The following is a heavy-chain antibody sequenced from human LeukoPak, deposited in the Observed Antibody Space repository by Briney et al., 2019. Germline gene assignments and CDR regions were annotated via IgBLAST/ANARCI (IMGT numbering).Heavy chain of an antibody. CDR2: ISSSSSTI. CDR1: GFTFSSYS. J-gene: IGHJ5*02. Sequence: GGSLRLSCAASGFTFSSYSMNWVRQAPGKGLEWVSYISSSSSTIYYADSVKGRFTISRDNAKNSLYLQMNSLRDEDTAVYYCARDYDFWGGYYTSYNWFDPWGQGTLVTVSS. D-gene: IGHD3-3*01. V-gene: IGHV3-48*02. CDR3: ARDYDFWGGYYTSYNWFDP.